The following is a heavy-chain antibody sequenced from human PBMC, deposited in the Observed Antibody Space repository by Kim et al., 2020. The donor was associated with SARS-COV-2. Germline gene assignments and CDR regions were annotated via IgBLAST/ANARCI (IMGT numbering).Heavy chain of an antibody. CDR2: IYYSGST. J-gene: IGHJ2*01. V-gene: IGHV4-39*01. Sequence: SETLSLTCTVSGGSISSSSYYWGWIRQPPGKGLEWIGSIYYSGSTYYNPSLKSRVTISVDTSKNQFSLKLSSVTAADTAVYYCARRVVIHCYFDLWGRGTLVTVSS. D-gene: IGHD3-22*01. CDR1: GGSISSSSYY. CDR3: ARRVVIHCYFDL.